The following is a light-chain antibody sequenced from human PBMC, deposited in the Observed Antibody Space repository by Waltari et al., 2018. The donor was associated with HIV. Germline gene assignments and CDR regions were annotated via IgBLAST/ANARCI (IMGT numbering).Light chain of an antibody. J-gene: IGLJ2*01. CDR1: DFGDKH. Sequence: YELTQPPPAPVSPAQTPSITRSADDFGDKHACWYQQKPGQSPVLVIYQDSKRPSGIPERFSGSNSGNTATLTISGTQAMDEADYYCQAWDSSSVVFGGGTKLTVL. CDR3: QAWDSSSVV. V-gene: IGLV3-1*01. CDR2: QDS.